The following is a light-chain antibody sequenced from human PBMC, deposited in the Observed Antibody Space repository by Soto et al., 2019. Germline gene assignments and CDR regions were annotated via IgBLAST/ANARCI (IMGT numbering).Light chain of an antibody. CDR2: DVS. Sequence: TGTSSDVGGYIYVSWYQQHPGKAPKLMIYDVSNRPSGVSNRFSGSKSGNTASLTISGLQAEDEADYYCSSYTRSSTLVFGTGTKVTVL. J-gene: IGLJ1*01. V-gene: IGLV2-14*04. CDR3: SSYTRSSTLV. CDR1: SSDVGGYIY.